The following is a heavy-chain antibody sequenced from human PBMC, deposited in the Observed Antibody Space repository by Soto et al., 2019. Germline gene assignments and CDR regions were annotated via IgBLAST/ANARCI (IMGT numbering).Heavy chain of an antibody. Sequence: GGSLRLSCAASGFTFSSYAMSWVRQAPGKGLEWVSAISGSGGSTYYADSVKGRFTISRDNSKNTLYLQMNSLRAEDTAVYYRAKDFLVLRYFDSPKSESSKSVENFDYWGQGTLVTVSS. CDR1: GFTFSSYA. CDR2: ISGSGGST. D-gene: IGHD3-9*01. V-gene: IGHV3-23*01. J-gene: IGHJ4*02. CDR3: AKDFLVLRYFDSPKSESSKSVENFDY.